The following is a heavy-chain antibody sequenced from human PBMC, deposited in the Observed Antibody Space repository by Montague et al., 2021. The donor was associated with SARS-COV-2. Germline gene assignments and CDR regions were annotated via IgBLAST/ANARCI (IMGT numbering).Heavy chain of an antibody. CDR2: MYYSGST. CDR1: GGSISSSSYY. J-gene: IGHJ5*02. D-gene: IGHD3-3*01. V-gene: IGHV4-39*01. Sequence: SETLSLICTVSGGSISSSSYYWGWIRQPPGKGLEWIGSMYYSGSTYYNPSLKSRVTISVDTSKNHFSLRLSSVTAADTAVYYCATGLRFLEWLLLSWFDPWGQGTLVTVSS. CDR3: ATGLRFLEWLLLSWFDP.